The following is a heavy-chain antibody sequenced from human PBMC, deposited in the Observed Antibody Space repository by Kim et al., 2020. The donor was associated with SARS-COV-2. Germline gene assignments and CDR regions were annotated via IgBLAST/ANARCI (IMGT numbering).Heavy chain of an antibody. CDR3: AKTCSWSLLDY. CDR2: T. V-gene: IGHV3-23*01. J-gene: IGHJ4*01. Sequence: TYFAASVKGRFTISRDNSKNTLYLQMNSLRREYTAVYYCAKTCSWSLLDYWGHGTLVTVSS. D-gene: IGHD1-26*01.